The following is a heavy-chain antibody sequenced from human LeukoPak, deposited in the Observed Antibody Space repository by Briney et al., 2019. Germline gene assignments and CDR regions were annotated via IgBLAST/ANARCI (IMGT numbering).Heavy chain of an antibody. CDR3: PKGSSGSYDY. D-gene: IGHD1-26*01. Sequence: PGGSLRLSCAASGFIFNSYAMAWVRQGPEKGLEWVSSITDSGIRTSYADSAKGRFTISRANSNNTLSLQLNMRRPETRAGDYCPKGSSGSYDYWGQGTLVTVSS. J-gene: IGHJ4*02. V-gene: IGHV3-23*01. CDR1: GFIFNSYA. CDR2: ITDSGIRT.